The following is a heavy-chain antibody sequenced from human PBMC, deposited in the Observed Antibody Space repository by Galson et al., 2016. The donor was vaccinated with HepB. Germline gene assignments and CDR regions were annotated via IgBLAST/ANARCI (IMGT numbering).Heavy chain of an antibody. Sequence: SLRLSCAASGFNFSSYGMHWVRQAPGKGLEWVAVISYDGSHKYYGDSMKDRFTISRDNSEKTLYLQMNSPRIDDTAVYFCAKGGWAIGIGSGSYFDHWGQGTLVTVSS. CDR1: GFNFSSYG. J-gene: IGHJ4*02. CDR3: AKGGWAIGIGSGSYFDH. CDR2: ISYDGSHK. D-gene: IGHD1-26*01. V-gene: IGHV3-30*18.